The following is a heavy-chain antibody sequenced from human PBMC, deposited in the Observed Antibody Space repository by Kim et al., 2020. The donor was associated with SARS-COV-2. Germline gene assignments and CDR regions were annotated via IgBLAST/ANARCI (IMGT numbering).Heavy chain of an antibody. CDR3: ARGGSSWYLDY. V-gene: IGHV1-3*01. J-gene: IGHJ4*02. CDR2: T. Sequence: TKFSQKFQGRVTITRDTPASTAYMELSSLRSEDTAVYYCARGGSSWYLDYWGQGTLVTVSS. D-gene: IGHD6-13*01.